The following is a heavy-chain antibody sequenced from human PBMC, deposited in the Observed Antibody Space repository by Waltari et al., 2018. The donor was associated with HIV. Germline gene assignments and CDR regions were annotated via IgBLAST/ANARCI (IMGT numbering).Heavy chain of an antibody. CDR2: INTGNENT. CDR3: ARKGSAGFFYFDC. J-gene: IGHJ4*02. V-gene: IGHV1-3*04. CDR1: GYNFNSYA. Sequence: QVQLVQTGAEVRKPGASGKVSCNASGYNFNSYAIHWVRQAPGQGLGWMGWINTGNENTECAQKFQGRVTIARDTSASTAYMELSSLTSEDTAIYYCARKGSAGFFYFDCWGQGTLVTVSS. D-gene: IGHD3-10*01.